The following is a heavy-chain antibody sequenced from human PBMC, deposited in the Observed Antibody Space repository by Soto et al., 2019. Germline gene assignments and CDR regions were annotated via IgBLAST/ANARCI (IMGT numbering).Heavy chain of an antibody. CDR3: ARGRVPLGVGWFDP. D-gene: IGHD2-8*01. Sequence: PSETLSLTCTVSGGSIHNYYWTWIRQPPGKGLQWIGYVYKSGSTNYNPSLKSRVSISVDTSKNQFSLKLFSVTAADTAVYYCARGRVPLGVGWFDPWGQGTLVTVSS. V-gene: IGHV4-59*12. CDR1: GGSIHNYY. J-gene: IGHJ5*02. CDR2: VYKSGST.